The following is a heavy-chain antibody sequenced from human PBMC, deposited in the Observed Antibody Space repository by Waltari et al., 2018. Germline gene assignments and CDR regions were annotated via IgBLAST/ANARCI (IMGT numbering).Heavy chain of an antibody. CDR1: GGSISNYY. D-gene: IGHD3-10*01. V-gene: IGHV4-59*01. CDR2: IYYSGST. CDR3: ARVFGDLGLDY. J-gene: IGHJ4*02. Sequence: QVQLQESGPGLVKPSETLSLTCTVSGGSISNYYWSWIRQPPGKGLEWIGYIYYSGSTNYNPSLKSRVTISVDTSKNQFSLKLSSVTAADTAVYYCARVFGDLGLDYWGQGTLVTVSS.